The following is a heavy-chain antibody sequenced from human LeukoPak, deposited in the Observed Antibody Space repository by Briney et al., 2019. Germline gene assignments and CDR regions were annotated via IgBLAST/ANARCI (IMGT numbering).Heavy chain of an antibody. CDR2: IYYSGST. D-gene: IGHD6-19*01. CDR1: GGSISSHY. J-gene: IGHJ4*02. CDR3: ARDAIAVAGTRDY. Sequence: SETLSLTCTVSGGSISSHYWSWIRQPPGKGLGWIGYIYYSGSTNYNPSLKSRVIISVDTSKNQFSLKLSSVTAADTAVYYCARDAIAVAGTRDYWGQGTLVTVSS. V-gene: IGHV4-59*11.